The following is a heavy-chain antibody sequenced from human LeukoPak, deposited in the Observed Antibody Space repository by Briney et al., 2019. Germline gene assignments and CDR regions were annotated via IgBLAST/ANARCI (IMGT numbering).Heavy chain of an antibody. V-gene: IGHV5-51*01. CDR3: AIRPPPFDAAFDY. CDR1: GYSFTSYW. J-gene: IGHJ4*02. Sequence: GESLKISCKGSGYSFTSYWIGWVRQMPGKGLEWMGIIYPGDSDTRYSPSFQGQVTISADKSISTAYLQWSSLKASDTAMYYCAIRPPPFDAAFDYWGQGTLVTVSS. D-gene: IGHD3-9*01. CDR2: IYPGDSDT.